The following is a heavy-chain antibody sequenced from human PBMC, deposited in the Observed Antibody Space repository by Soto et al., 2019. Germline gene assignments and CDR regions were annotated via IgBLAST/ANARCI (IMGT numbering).Heavy chain of an antibody. CDR2: IDYSGST. CDR1: GGSISSGDYY. V-gene: IGHV4-30-4*01. Sequence: QVQLQESGPGLVKPSQTLSLTCTVSGGSISSGDYYWSWIRQPPGKGLEWIGYIDYSGSTYYNPSLNSRVTISIDTSKNKFSLKLSSVTAADTAVYYCASTSYGYTFYDYWGQGTLVTVSS. CDR3: ASTSYGYTFYDY. J-gene: IGHJ4*02. D-gene: IGHD5-18*01.